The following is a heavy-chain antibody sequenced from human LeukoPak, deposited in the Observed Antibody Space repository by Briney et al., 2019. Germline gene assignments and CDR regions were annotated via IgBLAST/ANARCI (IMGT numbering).Heavy chain of an antibody. D-gene: IGHD3-9*01. CDR2: IYYSGST. CDR1: GGSISSSSYY. Sequence: SETLSLTCTVSGGSISSSSYYWGWIRQPPGKGLEWIGSIYYSGSTYYNPSLKSRVTISVDTSKNQFSLKLSSVTAADTAVYYCARHPPDYDILTGYYLGPIDYWGQGTLVTVSS. V-gene: IGHV4-39*01. CDR3: ARHPPDYDILTGYYLGPIDY. J-gene: IGHJ4*02.